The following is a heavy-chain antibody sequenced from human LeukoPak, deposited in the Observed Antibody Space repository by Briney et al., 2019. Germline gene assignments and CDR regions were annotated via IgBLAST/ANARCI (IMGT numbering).Heavy chain of an antibody. CDR3: AKSRIGFSGQLDH. V-gene: IGHV3-48*04. CDR2: ISSSSDSI. Sequence: GGSLRLSCAASGFTFSTYGMIWVRQAPGKGLEWLSYISSSSDSIKYADSVKGRITSSRDNAKNSLYLQMNSLRAEDTAVYYCAKSRIGFSGQLDHWGQGALITVSS. J-gene: IGHJ4*02. CDR1: GFTFSTYG. D-gene: IGHD5-12*01.